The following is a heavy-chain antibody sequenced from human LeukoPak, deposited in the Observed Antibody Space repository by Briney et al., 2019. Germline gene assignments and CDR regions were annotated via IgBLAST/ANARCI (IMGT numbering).Heavy chain of an antibody. CDR3: ARYSGSCSSTSCYPGGWFDP. D-gene: IGHD2-2*01. CDR2: ISAYNGNT. CDR1: GYTFTSYG. V-gene: IGHV1-18*01. J-gene: IGHJ5*02. Sequence: GASVKVSCKASGYTFTSYGISWVRQAPGQGLEWMGWISAYNGNTNYAQKPQGRVTMTTDTSTSTAYMELRSLRSDDTAVYYCARYSGSCSSTSCYPGGWFDPWGQGTLVTVSS.